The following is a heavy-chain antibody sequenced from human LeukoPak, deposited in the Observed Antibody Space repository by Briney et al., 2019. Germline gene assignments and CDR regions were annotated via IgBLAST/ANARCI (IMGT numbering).Heavy chain of an antibody. CDR2: IYSSGST. D-gene: IGHD6-19*01. J-gene: IGHJ4*02. V-gene: IGHV4-61*02. CDR3: ARGAATVAGTYFDY. CDR1: GGSIITGNYY. Sequence: SETLSLTCTVSGGSIITGNYYWTWIRQPAGKGLEWIGRIYSSGSTNYNPSLKSRVTISVDTPKNQFSLKVFSVIAADTAVYYCARGAATVAGTYFDYWGQGTLVTVSS.